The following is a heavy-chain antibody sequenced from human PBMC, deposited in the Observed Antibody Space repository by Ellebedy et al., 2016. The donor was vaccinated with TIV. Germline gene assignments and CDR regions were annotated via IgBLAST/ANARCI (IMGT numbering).Heavy chain of an antibody. CDR2: IKQDGSEK. D-gene: IGHD3-3*01. CDR3: ARGGYDFWNPRY. CDR1: GFTFSTYW. V-gene: IGHV3-7*01. Sequence: PGGSLRLSCAVSGFTFSTYWMSWVRQAPGKGLEWVANIKQDGSEKHYVDSVKGRFTISRDNAKNSLYLQMNSLRAEDTAVYYCARGGYDFWNPRYWGQGTLVTVSS. J-gene: IGHJ4*02.